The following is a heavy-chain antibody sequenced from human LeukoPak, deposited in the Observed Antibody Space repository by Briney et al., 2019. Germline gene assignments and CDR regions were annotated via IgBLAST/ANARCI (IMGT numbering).Heavy chain of an antibody. CDR2: TSHDGEDK. CDR1: GFTFSSYG. V-gene: IGHV3-30*03. J-gene: IGHJ4*02. D-gene: IGHD3-9*01. Sequence: GGSLRLSCAASGFTFSSYGINWVRQAPGKGLEWVAVTSHDGEDKYYADSVKGRFTISRDNSKNTLYLEMNSLRVEDTAVYYCARGYDISDYWGQGTVVTVSS. CDR3: ARGYDISDY.